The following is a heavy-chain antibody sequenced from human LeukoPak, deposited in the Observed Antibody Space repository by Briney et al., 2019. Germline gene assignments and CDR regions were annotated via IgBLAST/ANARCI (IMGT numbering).Heavy chain of an antibody. CDR2: IYYSGST. V-gene: IGHV4-39*07. J-gene: IGHJ3*02. CDR3: ARASRNDAFDI. CDR1: GGSISSYY. Sequence: ASETLSLTCTVSGGSISSYYWGWIRQPPGKGLEWIGSIYYSGSTYYNPSLKSRVTISVDTSKNQFSLKLSSVTAADTAVYYCARASRNDAFDIWGQGTMVTVSS.